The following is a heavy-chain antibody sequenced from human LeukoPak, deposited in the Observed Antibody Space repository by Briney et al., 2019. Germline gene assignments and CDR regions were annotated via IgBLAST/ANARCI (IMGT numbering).Heavy chain of an antibody. D-gene: IGHD4-17*01. J-gene: IGHJ4*02. CDR3: AKDLSTVTMGAYDY. CDR1: GFTFSRYA. Sequence: GGSLRLSCAASGFTFSRYAMRWVRQAPGKGPEWVSAISGSGGSTYYADSVKGRFTISRDNSKNTLYLQMNSLRAEDTAVYYCAKDLSTVTMGAYDYWGQGTLVTVSS. CDR2: ISGSGGST. V-gene: IGHV3-23*01.